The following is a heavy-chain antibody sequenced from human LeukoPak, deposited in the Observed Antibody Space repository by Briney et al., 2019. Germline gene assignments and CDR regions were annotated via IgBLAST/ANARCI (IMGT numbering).Heavy chain of an antibody. J-gene: IGHJ2*01. CDR2: IYSGGTT. V-gene: IGHV3-53*01. Sequence: GGSLRLSCAASGFTLSTYYMNWVRQAPGKGLEWVSIIYSGGTTYYADSVKGRFTISRDTSQNTLSLQMNSLRADDTAVYFCARVGEHFLWNLDLWGRGTLVTVSS. D-gene: IGHD3-3*02. CDR1: GFTLSTYY. CDR3: ARVGEHFLWNLDL.